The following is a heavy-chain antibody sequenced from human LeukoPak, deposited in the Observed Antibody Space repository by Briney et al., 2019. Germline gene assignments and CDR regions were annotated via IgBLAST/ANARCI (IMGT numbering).Heavy chain of an antibody. V-gene: IGHV3-30*18. CDR2: ISYDGSNK. J-gene: IGHJ4*02. CDR1: GFTFSSYG. Sequence: GGSLRLSCAASGFTFSSYGMHWVRQAPGKGLEWVAVISYDGSNKYYADSVKGRFTISRDNSKNTLCLQMNSLRAEDTAVYYCAKDLKREGSGSYLDYWGQGTLVTVSS. D-gene: IGHD3-10*01. CDR3: AKDLKREGSGSYLDY.